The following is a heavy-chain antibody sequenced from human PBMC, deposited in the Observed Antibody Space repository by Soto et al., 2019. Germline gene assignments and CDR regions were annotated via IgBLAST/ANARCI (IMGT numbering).Heavy chain of an antibody. CDR2: ISSSSSYI. Sequence: GSLRLSCAASGFTFSSYSMDWVRQAPGKGLEWVSSISSSSSYIYYADSVKGRFTISRDNAKNSLYLQMNSLRAEDTAVYYCARDNSYGYSYYYYYGMDVWGQGTTVTV. CDR1: GFTFSSYS. V-gene: IGHV3-21*01. J-gene: IGHJ6*02. D-gene: IGHD5-18*01. CDR3: ARDNSYGYSYYYYYGMDV.